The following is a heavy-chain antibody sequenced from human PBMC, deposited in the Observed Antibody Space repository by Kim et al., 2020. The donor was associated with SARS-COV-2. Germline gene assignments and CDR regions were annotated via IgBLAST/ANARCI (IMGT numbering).Heavy chain of an antibody. D-gene: IGHD6-6*01. Sequence: SETLSLTCAVYGGSFSGYYWSWIRQPPGKGLEWIGEINHSGSTNYNPSLKSRVTISVDTSKNQFSLKLSSVTAADTAVYYCARSPRFRIAAQHYLNYWG. V-gene: IGHV4-34*01. CDR3: ARSPRFRIAAQHYLNY. CDR1: GGSFSGYY. CDR2: INHSGST. J-gene: IGHJ4*01.